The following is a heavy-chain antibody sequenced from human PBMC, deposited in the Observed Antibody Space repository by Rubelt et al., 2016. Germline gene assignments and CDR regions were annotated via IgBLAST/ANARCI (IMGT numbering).Heavy chain of an antibody. V-gene: IGHV1-3*01. Sequence: PGDSVKVSCKASGYTFPSYAIHWVRQAPGQRLEWMGWINSGYGDTRYSPNFQGRLTITRDTSATTDYMELSSLRSDDTDVYYCARDGYYYESDTTSNYFEGWFDPWGQGTLVTVSS. D-gene: IGHD3-22*01. CDR3: ARDGYYYESDTTSNYFEGWFDP. J-gene: IGHJ5*02. CDR2: INSGYGDT. CDR1: GYTFPSYA.